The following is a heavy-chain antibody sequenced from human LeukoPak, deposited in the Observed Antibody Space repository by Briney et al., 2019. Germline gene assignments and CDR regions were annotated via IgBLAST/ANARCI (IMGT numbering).Heavy chain of an antibody. D-gene: IGHD2-15*01. CDR1: GYSFTSYW. CDR2: IYPGDSDT. Sequence: GESLKISCKGSGYSFTSYWIGWVRQMPGTGPEWMGIIYPGDSDTRYSPSFQGQVTISADKSISTAYLQWSSLKASHTATYYCARLSPTSGGDYWGQGTLVTVSS. V-gene: IGHV5-51*01. J-gene: IGHJ4*02. CDR3: ARLSPTSGGDY.